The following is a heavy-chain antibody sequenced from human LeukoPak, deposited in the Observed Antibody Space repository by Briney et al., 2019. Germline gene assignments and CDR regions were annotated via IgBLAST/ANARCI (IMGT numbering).Heavy chain of an antibody. CDR2: IYRSGST. J-gene: IGHJ4*02. Sequence: GGSLRLSCAASGFTVSSNSMTWVRQAPGKGLEWVSVIYRSGSTYYADSVKGRFTISRDSSKNTLYLQMNSLRDVDTAVYFCAGGLYGDSLDYWGQGTLVTVSS. D-gene: IGHD4-17*01. V-gene: IGHV3-53*01. CDR1: GFTVSSNS. CDR3: AGGLYGDSLDY.